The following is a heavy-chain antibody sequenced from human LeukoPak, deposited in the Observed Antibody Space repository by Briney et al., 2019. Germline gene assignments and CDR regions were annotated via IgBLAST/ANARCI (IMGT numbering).Heavy chain of an antibody. J-gene: IGHJ5*02. CDR2: INPNSGGT. CDR3: AGVRDSPARYWFDP. Sequence: GASVKVSCKASGYTFTGYYMHWVRQAPGQGLEWMGWINPNSGGTNYAQKFQGRVTMTRDTSISTAYMELSRLRSDDTAVYYCAGVRDSPARYWFDPWGQGTLVTVCS. D-gene: IGHD6-6*01. V-gene: IGHV1-2*02. CDR1: GYTFTGYY.